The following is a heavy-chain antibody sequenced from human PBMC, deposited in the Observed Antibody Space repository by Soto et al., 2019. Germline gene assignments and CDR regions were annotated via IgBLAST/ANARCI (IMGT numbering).Heavy chain of an antibody. J-gene: IGHJ4*02. Sequence: GGSLRLSCAASGFTFSHNWMHWVRQAPGKGLVWVSRIDSGGSRADYADSVKGRFTISRDNGKNTLYLQMNSLTAEDTAVYYCTRFGTYYDTSGFLYWGQGTMVTVSS. CDR3: TRFGTYYDTSGFLY. CDR1: GFTFSHNW. CDR2: IDSGGSRA. D-gene: IGHD3-22*01. V-gene: IGHV3-74*01.